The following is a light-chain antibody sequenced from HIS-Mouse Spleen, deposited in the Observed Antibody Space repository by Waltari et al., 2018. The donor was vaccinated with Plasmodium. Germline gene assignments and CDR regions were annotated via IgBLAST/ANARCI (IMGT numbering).Light chain of an antibody. J-gene: IGLJ3*02. CDR3: CSYAGSSTFV. Sequence: QSALTQPAPVSGSPGQSIPIPCTGTSRVVGGYNLVPWYQQHPGKAPKLMIYEGSKRPSGVSNRFSGSKSGNTASLTISGLQAEDEADYYCCSYAGSSTFVFGGGTKLTVL. V-gene: IGLV2-23*03. CDR2: EGS. CDR1: SRVVGGYNL.